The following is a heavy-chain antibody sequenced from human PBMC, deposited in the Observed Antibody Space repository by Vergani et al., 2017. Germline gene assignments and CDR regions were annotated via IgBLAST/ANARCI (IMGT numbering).Heavy chain of an antibody. D-gene: IGHD4-17*01. V-gene: IGHV4-38-2*01. J-gene: IGHJ6*02. Sequence: QVQLQESGPGLVKPSETLSLTCAVSAYSISSTYYWGWIRQPPGKGLEWIGNIYHTGSAYYNPSLKSRVTISVDTSKNQFSLKLSSVTAADTAVYYCARHRGDYDRGGMDVWCQGTTVTVSS. CDR3: ARHRGDYDRGGMDV. CDR1: AYSISSTYY. CDR2: IYHTGSA.